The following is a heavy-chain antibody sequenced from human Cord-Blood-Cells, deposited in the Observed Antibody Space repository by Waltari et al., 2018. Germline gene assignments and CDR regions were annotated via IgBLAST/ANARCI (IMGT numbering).Heavy chain of an antibody. CDR3: ARAVAVADENYYGMDV. D-gene: IGHD6-19*01. V-gene: IGHV3-48*03. Sequence: EVQLVESGGGLVQPGGSLRLSCAASGFTFSSYEMNWVRQAPGKGVEWVAYISSSGSTIYYADSVKGRFTIARDNAKNSLYLQMNSLRAEDTAVYYCARAVAVADENYYGMDVWGQGTTVTVSS. J-gene: IGHJ6*02. CDR1: GFTFSSYE. CDR2: ISSSGSTI.